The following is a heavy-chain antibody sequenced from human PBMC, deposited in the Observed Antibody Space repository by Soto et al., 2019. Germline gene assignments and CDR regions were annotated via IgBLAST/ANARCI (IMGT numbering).Heavy chain of an antibody. CDR2: IRSKANSYAT. V-gene: IGHV3-73*01. CDR1: GFTFSGSA. D-gene: IGHD6-19*01. Sequence: HPGGSLRLSCAASGFTFSGSAMHWVRQASGKGLEWVGRIRSKANSYATAYAASVKGRFTISRDDSKNTAYLQMNSLKTEDTAVYYCTRHALGSGWYSYWGQGTLVTVSS. J-gene: IGHJ4*02. CDR3: TRHALGSGWYSY.